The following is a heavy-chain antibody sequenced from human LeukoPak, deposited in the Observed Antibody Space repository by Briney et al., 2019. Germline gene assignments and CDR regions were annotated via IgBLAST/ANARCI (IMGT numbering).Heavy chain of an antibody. CDR1: GGTFSSYA. V-gene: IGHV1-69*05. Sequence: ASVKVSCKASGGTFSSYAISWVRQAPGQGLEWMGGIIPIFGTANCAQKFQGRVTITTDESTSTAYMELSSLRSEDTAVYYCARGSGYSYGFGHWGQGTLVTVSS. J-gene: IGHJ4*02. D-gene: IGHD5-18*01. CDR2: IIPIFGTA. CDR3: ARGSGYSYGFGH.